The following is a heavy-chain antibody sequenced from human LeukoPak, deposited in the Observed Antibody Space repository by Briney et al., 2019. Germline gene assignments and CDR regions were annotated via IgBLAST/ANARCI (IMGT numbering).Heavy chain of an antibody. J-gene: IGHJ4*02. CDR1: GGSISNSSYY. Sequence: PSETLSLTCTVSGGSISNSSYYWGWIRQPPGKGLEWIGSIYYSGSTYYNPSLKSRVTISVDTSKNQFSLKLSSVNAADTAVYYCARRPGDIDGDWGQGTLVTVSS. CDR2: IYYSGST. D-gene: IGHD3-10*01. CDR3: ARRPGDIDGD. V-gene: IGHV4-39*01.